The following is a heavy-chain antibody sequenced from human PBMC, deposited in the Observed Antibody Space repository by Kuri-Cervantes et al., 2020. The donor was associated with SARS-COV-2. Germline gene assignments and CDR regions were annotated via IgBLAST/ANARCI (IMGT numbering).Heavy chain of an antibody. V-gene: IGHV4-38-2*02. CDR1: GYSISSGYY. Sequence: ESLKISCTVSGYSISSGYYWGWIRQPPGKGLEWIGSIYHSGSTYYNPSLKSRVTISVDTSKNQFSLKLSSVTAADTAVYYCARAAGDQGEYYYYYYMGVWGKGTTVTVSS. D-gene: IGHD7-27*01. J-gene: IGHJ6*03. CDR3: ARAAGDQGEYYYYYYMGV. CDR2: IYHSGST.